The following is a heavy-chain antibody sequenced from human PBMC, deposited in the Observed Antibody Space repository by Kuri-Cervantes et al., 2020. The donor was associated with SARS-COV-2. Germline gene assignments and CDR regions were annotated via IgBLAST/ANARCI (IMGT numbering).Heavy chain of an antibody. CDR3: ARGPDHDFWSGYRFDY. Sequence: ESLKISCTVSGYSISSGYYWGWIRQPPGKGLEWIGSIYHSGSTYYNPSLKSRVTISVDTSKNQFSLKLSSVTAADTAVYYCARGPDHDFWSGYRFDYWGQGTLVTVSS. CDR1: GYSISSGYY. D-gene: IGHD3-3*01. CDR2: IYHSGST. V-gene: IGHV4-38-2*02. J-gene: IGHJ4*02.